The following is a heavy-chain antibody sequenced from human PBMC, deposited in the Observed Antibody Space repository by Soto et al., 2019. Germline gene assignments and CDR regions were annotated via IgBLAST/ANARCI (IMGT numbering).Heavy chain of an antibody. V-gene: IGHV4-59*13. Sequence: PSETLSLTCTISGGSFGTNYWSWIGQAPGKGLEWIGYTYHTGSTKYNPSLKSRATISVDTSKNQFSLTLNSAAAADTAVYYCATDSAGRGPFDPWGQGILVTVSS. J-gene: IGHJ5*02. CDR2: TYHTGST. CDR3: ATDSAGRGPFDP. D-gene: IGHD3-10*01. CDR1: GGSFGTNY.